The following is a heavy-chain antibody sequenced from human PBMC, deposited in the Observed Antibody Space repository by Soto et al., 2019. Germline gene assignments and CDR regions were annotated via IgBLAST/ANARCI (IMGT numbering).Heavy chain of an antibody. CDR3: ARGGDSYNFGAVY. J-gene: IGHJ4*02. CDR1: GGGNLRDYR. D-gene: IGHD2-21*01. V-gene: IGHV1-69*01. CDR2: IIPKLGSA. Sequence: QVQLVQSGAEVKEPGSSVKVSCKASGGGNLRDYRTTWVRRAPGQGLEWMGGIIPKLGSANYEQNFQGRVTVTANESTNTVYMELRSLRSDDTAVYYWARGGDSYNFGAVYWGQGTPVTVSS.